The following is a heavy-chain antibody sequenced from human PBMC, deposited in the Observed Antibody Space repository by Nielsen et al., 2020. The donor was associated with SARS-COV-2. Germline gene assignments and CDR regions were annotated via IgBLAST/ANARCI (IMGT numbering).Heavy chain of an antibody. Sequence: SETLSLTCAVSGGSISSNNWWTWVRQPPGKGLEWIGYIYYSGSTNYNPSLKSRVTISVDTSKNQFSLKLSSVTAADTAVYYCARMPRAVAGTSWFDPWGQGTLVTVSS. V-gene: IGHV4-4*02. CDR1: GGSISSNNW. CDR2: IYYSGST. CDR3: ARMPRAVAGTSWFDP. D-gene: IGHD1-14*01. J-gene: IGHJ5*02.